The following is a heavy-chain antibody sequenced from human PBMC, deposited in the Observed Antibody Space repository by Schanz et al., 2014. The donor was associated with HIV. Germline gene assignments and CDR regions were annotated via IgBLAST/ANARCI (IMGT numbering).Heavy chain of an antibody. CDR3: VKSQKGASCCFPLDS. Sequence: QVQLVESGGALVQPGRFLRLSCAASGFTFTTYGMQWVRQAPGKGLEWVAVISSDGSNKYYADSVKGRFTISRDNSKNRVFLQMNSLRTEDTAVYYCVKSQKGASCCFPLDSWGQGTLVTVSS. V-gene: IGHV3-30*18. J-gene: IGHJ4*02. D-gene: IGHD2-2*01. CDR1: GFTFTTYG. CDR2: ISSDGSNK.